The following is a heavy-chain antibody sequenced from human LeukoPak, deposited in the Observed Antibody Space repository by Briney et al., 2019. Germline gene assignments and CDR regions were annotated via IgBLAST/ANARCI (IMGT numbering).Heavy chain of an antibody. CDR2: ISYDGSNK. CDR3: ARVRLSPYSRQLVRLGSWFDP. CDR1: GFTFSSYE. V-gene: IGHV3-30*04. J-gene: IGHJ5*02. Sequence: GGSLRLSCAASGFTFSSYEMNWVRQAPGKGLEWVAVISYDGSNKYYADSVKGRFTISRDNSKNTLYLQMNSLRAEDTAVYYCARVRLSPYSRQLVRLGSWFDPWGQGTLVTVSS. D-gene: IGHD6-13*01.